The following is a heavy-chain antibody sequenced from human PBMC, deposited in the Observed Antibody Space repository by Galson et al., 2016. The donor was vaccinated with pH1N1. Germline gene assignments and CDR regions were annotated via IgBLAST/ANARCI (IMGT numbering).Heavy chain of an antibody. CDR1: GGSYSDYY. CDR3: ARVDFGGKLGD. CDR2: VNPSGST. Sequence: LSLTCTVYGGSYSDYYWSWIRQPPGKGLEWIGEVNPSGSTIYNPSLNSRVIISADTSRNQFSLKLTSVTAADTAVYFCARVDFGGKLGDWGQGTQVTVSS. J-gene: IGHJ4*02. V-gene: IGHV4-34*01. D-gene: IGHD3-10*01.